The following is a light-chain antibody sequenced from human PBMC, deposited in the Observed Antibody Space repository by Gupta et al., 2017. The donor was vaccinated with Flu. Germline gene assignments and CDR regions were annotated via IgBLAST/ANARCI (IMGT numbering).Light chain of an antibody. V-gene: IGKV3-20*01. CDR1: QSVSSSY. CDR2: GAS. Sequence: DIVLTQSPGTLSLSPGERATLSCRASQSVSSSYLAWYQQKPGQAPRLLIYGASSRATGIPDRFSGSGSGTDFTLTISRLDPEDFAVYYCQQYGSSLLWTFGQGTKVEIK. CDR3: QQYGSSLLWT. J-gene: IGKJ1*01.